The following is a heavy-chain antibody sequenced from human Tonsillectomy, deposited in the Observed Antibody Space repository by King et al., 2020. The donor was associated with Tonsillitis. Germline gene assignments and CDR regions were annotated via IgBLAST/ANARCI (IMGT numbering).Heavy chain of an antibody. V-gene: IGHV4-59*01. CDR1: GGSISSYY. CDR3: ARVRTTNNHSFDI. Sequence: VQLQESGPGLVKPSETLSLTCTVSGGSISSYYWSWIRQPPGMRLEWIGYMYYSGTTNYNPSLKSRVTISVDTSTNHFSLKMSSVTAADTAVYYCARVRTTNNHSFDIWGQGTMVTVSS. CDR2: MYYSGTT. J-gene: IGHJ3*02. D-gene: IGHD1-14*01.